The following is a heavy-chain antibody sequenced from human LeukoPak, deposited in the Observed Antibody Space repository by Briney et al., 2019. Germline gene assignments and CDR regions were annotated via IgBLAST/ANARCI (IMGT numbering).Heavy chain of an antibody. CDR1: GGSISSYY. CDR2: IYATGST. D-gene: IGHD3-10*01. Sequence: PSETLSLTCTDSGGSISSYYWSWIRQPPGQGLEWIGYIYATGSTNYNPSLKSRVTISVDTSKNQFSLNLRSVTAADTAVYYCARHGSVRSPLGPWGQGTLVTVSS. J-gene: IGHJ5*02. CDR3: ARHGSVRSPLGP. V-gene: IGHV4-4*09.